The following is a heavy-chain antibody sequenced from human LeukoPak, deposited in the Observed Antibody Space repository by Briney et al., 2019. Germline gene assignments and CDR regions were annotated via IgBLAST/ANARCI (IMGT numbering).Heavy chain of an antibody. J-gene: IGHJ3*02. Sequence: SVKVSCKASGGTFSSYAISWVRQAPGQGLEWMGGIIPIFGTANYAQKFQGRVTITTDESTSTAYMELNSLRSEDTAVYYCASQSQQQLVTFDIWGQGTLVTVSS. D-gene: IGHD6-13*01. CDR3: ASQSQQQLVTFDI. CDR1: GGTFSSYA. V-gene: IGHV1-69*05. CDR2: IIPIFGTA.